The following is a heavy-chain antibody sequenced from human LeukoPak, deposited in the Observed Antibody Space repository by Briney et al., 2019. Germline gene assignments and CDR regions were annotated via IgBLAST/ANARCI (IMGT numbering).Heavy chain of an antibody. J-gene: IGHJ4*02. CDR1: GFTFSSYG. CDR2: IWYDGSNK. D-gene: IGHD3-10*01. CDR3: ARGLVSGGEEYYFDY. V-gene: IGHV3-33*01. Sequence: GGAVRLSCAASGFTFSSYGMHWVRQAPVNGLEWVAVIWYDGSNKYYAASVKGRFTISRANSKNTLYLPMNSLRAEDTAVYYCARGLVSGGEEYYFDYWGQGTLVTVSP.